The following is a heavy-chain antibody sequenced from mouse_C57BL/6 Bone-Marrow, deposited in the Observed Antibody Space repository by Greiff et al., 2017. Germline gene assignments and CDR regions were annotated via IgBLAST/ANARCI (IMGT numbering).Heavy chain of an antibody. V-gene: IGHV1-64*01. CDR2: IHPNSGST. Sequence: VQLQQSGAELVKPGASVTLSCKASGYTFTSYWMHWVKQRPGQGLEWIGMIHPNSGSTNYNEKFKSKATLTVNTSSSTAYMQLSSLTSEDSAVYCCARDPGGKDYWGQGTTRTVPS. CDR3: ARDPGGKDY. J-gene: IGHJ2*01. CDR1: GYTFTSYW.